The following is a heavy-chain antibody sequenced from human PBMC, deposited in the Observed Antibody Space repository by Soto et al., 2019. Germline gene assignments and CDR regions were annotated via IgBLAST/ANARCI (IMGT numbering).Heavy chain of an antibody. CDR2: IIPIFGTA. J-gene: IGHJ6*02. CDR3: ARDGPYYDILIVYSRGDYYYVMAV. D-gene: IGHD3-9*01. CDR1: GGTFSRYA. Sequence: SSVKVSCKASGGTFSRYAISWVRQAPGQGLEWMGGIIPIFGTANYAQKFQGRVTITADESTSTAYMELSSLRSEDTAVYYCARDGPYYDILIVYSRGDYYYVMAVWGQGTTVTVSS. V-gene: IGHV1-69*13.